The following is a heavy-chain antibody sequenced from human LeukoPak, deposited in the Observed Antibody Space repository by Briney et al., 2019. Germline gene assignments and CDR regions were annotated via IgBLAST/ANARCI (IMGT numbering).Heavy chain of an antibody. V-gene: IGHV3-30*03. J-gene: IGHJ4*02. CDR1: GFTFSSYG. D-gene: IGHD6-19*01. CDR3: ARGVIAVAGQLGY. Sequence: GRSLRLSCAASGFTFSSYGMHWVRQAPGKGLEWVAVISYDGSNKYYADSVKGRFTISRDNSKNTLYLQMNSLRAEDTAVYYCARGVIAVAGQLGYWGQGTLVTVSS. CDR2: ISYDGSNK.